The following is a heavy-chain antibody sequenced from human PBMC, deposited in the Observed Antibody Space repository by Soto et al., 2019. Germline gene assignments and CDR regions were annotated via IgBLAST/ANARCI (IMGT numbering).Heavy chain of an antibody. J-gene: IGHJ4*02. V-gene: IGHV3-30-3*01. CDR2: ISYDGSNK. D-gene: IGHD5-12*01. CDR1: GFTFSSYA. Sequence: GGSLRLSCAASGFTFSSYAMHWVRQAPGKGLEWVAVISYDGSNKYYADSVKGRFTISRDTSKNQFSLKLSSVTAADTAVYYCARHSRGYGKYYFDYWGQGTLVTVSS. CDR3: ARHSRGYGKYYFDY.